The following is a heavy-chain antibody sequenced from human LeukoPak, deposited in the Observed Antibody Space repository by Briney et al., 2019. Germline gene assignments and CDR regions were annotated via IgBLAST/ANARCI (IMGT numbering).Heavy chain of an antibody. CDR1: GNYW. Sequence: GGSLRLSCAASGNYWMHWVRQAPGKGLEWVSAISGSGGSTYYADSVKGRFTISRDNSKNTLYLQMNSLRAEDTAEYYCAKCISVAGTSENNWFDPWGQGTLVTVSS. CDR3: AKCISVAGTSENNWFDP. D-gene: IGHD6-19*01. CDR2: ISGSGGST. J-gene: IGHJ5*02. V-gene: IGHV3-23*01.